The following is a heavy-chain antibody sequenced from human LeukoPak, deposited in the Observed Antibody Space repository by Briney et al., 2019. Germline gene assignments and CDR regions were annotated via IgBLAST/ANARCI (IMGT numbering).Heavy chain of an antibody. V-gene: IGHV3-48*04. Sequence: GGSLRLSCVASGFTFSSYGMNWVRQAPGKGLEWVSYISSSSSTIYYADSVKGRFTISRDNAKNSLYLQMNSLRAEDTAVCYCARAKTAFDYWGQGTLVTVSS. CDR2: ISSSSSTI. CDR1: GFTFSSYG. J-gene: IGHJ4*02. D-gene: IGHD5-18*01. CDR3: ARAKTAFDY.